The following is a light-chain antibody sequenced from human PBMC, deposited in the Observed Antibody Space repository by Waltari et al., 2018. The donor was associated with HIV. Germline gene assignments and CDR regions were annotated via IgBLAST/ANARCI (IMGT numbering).Light chain of an antibody. Sequence: QPVLTQSSSASASLGSSVKLTCTLTSGHSRNFIAWHQQQPGKAPRYLMKLEGGGSYNKGSGVPDRFSGYSAGADRYLTIANLQFEDEADYYCETWDSSTWVFGGGTKLTVL. J-gene: IGLJ3*02. CDR1: SGHSRNF. CDR3: ETWDSSTWV. V-gene: IGLV4-60*02. CDR2: LEGGGSY.